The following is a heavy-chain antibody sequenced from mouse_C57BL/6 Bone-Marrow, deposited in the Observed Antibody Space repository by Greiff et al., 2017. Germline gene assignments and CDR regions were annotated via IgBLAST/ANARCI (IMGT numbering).Heavy chain of an antibody. J-gene: IGHJ4*01. V-gene: IGHV1-50*01. CDR2: IDPSDSYT. Sequence: VQLQQPGAELVKPGASVKLSCKASGYTFTSYWMQWVKQRPGQGLEWIGEIDPSDSYTNYNQKFKGKATLTVDTSSSTAYMQLSSLTSEDSAVYYSAKRPMDYWGQGTSVTVSS. CDR3: AKRPMDY. CDR1: GYTFTSYW.